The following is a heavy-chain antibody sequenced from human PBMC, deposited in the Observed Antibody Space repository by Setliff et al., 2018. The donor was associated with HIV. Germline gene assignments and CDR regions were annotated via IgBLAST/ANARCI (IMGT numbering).Heavy chain of an antibody. V-gene: IGHV3-30*12. CDR1: GFNVEKSG. D-gene: IGHD3-3*01. J-gene: IGHJ4*02. CDR2: MYYDGVTT. CDR3: ARGRVLEWLLNH. Sequence: QPGGSLRLSCEASGFNVEKSGMHWIRQAPGKGLEWVAVMYYDGVTTYYADSVKGRFTISRDGSKNMIFLQMNSLRVDDTAVYYCARGRVLEWLLNHWGQGTRVTVSS.